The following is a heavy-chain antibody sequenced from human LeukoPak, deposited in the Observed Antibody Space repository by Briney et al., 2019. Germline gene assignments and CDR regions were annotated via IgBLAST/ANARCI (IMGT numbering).Heavy chain of an antibody. Sequence: ASVKAAYIASGGTFSSYVIRWVRQAPGQGLEWMGGIIPGFGTANYAQKFQGTVTITADVSATTVYMVLNSLRSEDTAVYYCAREPEPAITMVRVEVFDIWGQATTVIVSS. CDR3: AREPEPAITMVRVEVFDI. CDR1: GGTFSSYV. CDR2: IIPGFGTA. V-gene: IGHV1-69*13. J-gene: IGHJ3*02. D-gene: IGHD3-10*01.